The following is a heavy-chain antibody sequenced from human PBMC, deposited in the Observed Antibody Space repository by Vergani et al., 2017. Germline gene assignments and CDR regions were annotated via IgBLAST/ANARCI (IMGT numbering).Heavy chain of an antibody. CDR1: GYTFTSYG. Sequence: QVQLVQSGAEVKKPGASVKVSCKASGYTFTSYGISWVRQAPGQGLEWMGWISAYNGGTNYAQKFQGRVTMTRDTSISTAYMELSRLRSDDTAVYYCARDRVYGSLDVWGQGTTVTVSS. D-gene: IGHD3-10*01. J-gene: IGHJ6*02. V-gene: IGHV1-18*01. CDR2: ISAYNGGT. CDR3: ARDRVYGSLDV.